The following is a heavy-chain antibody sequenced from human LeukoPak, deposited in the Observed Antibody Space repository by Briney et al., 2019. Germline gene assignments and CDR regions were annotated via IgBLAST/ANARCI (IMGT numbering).Heavy chain of an antibody. J-gene: IGHJ6*02. D-gene: IGHD2-2*01. CDR2: ISAYNGNT. V-gene: IGHV1-18*01. Sequence: GASVKVSCKASGYTFTSYGISWVRQAPGQGLEWMGWISAYNGNTNYAQKLQGRVTMTTDTSTSTAYMELRSLRSDDTAVYYCARDHCSSTSCYWTTGYYYYYGMDVWGQGTTVTVSS. CDR1: GYTFTSYG. CDR3: ARDHCSSTSCYWTTGYYYYYGMDV.